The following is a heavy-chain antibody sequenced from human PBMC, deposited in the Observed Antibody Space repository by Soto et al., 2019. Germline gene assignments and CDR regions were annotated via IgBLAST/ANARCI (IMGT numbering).Heavy chain of an antibody. CDR3: ARGIFGVVIIPYFDY. CDR2: INPSGGST. J-gene: IGHJ4*02. Sequence: ASVKVSCKASGYTFTSDYRHRVRQAPGQGLEWMGIINPSGGSTSYAQKFQGRVTMTRDTSTSTVYMELSSLRSEDTAVYYCARGIFGVVIIPYFDYWGQGTLVTVSS. D-gene: IGHD3-3*01. CDR1: GYTFTSDY. V-gene: IGHV1-46*01.